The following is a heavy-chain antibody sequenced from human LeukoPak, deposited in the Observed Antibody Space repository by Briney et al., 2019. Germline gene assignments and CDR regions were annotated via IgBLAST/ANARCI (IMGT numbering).Heavy chain of an antibody. D-gene: IGHD3-10*01. J-gene: IGHJ4*02. CDR2: IYYSGNT. CDR3: ARASRGHDY. Sequence: SETLSLTCAVYGGSFSGYYWSWIRQPPGKGLEWIGYIYYSGNTNYNPSLKSRVTISVDTSKNQFSPKLTSVTAADTAVYYCARASRGHDYWGQGTLVTVSS. V-gene: IGHV4-59*01. CDR1: GGSFSGYY.